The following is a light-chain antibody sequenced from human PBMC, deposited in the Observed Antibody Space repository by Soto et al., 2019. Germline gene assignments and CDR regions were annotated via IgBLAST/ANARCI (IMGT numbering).Light chain of an antibody. J-gene: IGLJ2*01. CDR2: EVN. V-gene: IGLV2-8*01. Sequence: QSVLTQPPSASGSPGQSVTISCTGSSRDVGGYNYVSWYQQHPGKAPRLMIYEVNKRPSGVPDRFSGSRSGNTASLTVSGLQAEDEATYFCSSYAGSNNLLFGGGTKVTVL. CDR3: SSYAGSNNLL. CDR1: SRDVGGYNY.